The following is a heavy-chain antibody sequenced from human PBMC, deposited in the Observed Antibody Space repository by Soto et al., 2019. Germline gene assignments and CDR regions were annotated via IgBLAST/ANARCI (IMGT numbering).Heavy chain of an antibody. V-gene: IGHV3-13*01. Sequence: GGSLRLSCAASGFTFSSYDMHWVRQATGKGLEWVSAIGTAGDTYYPGSVKGRFTISRENAKNSLYLQMNSLRAEDTAVYYCARDFHYGNNWNYLDYWGQGTLVTVSS. D-gene: IGHD1-20*01. CDR1: GFTFSSYD. CDR2: IGTAGDT. J-gene: IGHJ4*02. CDR3: ARDFHYGNNWNYLDY.